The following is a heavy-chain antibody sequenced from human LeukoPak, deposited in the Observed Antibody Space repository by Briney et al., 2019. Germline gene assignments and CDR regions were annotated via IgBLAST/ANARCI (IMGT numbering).Heavy chain of an antibody. CDR2: IKQDGSEK. Sequence: GGSLRLSCAASGFTFSSYWMSWVRQAPGKGLEWVANIKQDGSEKYYADSVKGRFTISRDNSKNTLYLQMNGLRAEDTAVYYCAKDRQQWLAEEYWGQGTLVTVSS. CDR3: AKDRQQWLAEEY. J-gene: IGHJ4*02. D-gene: IGHD3-22*01. CDR1: GFTFSSYW. V-gene: IGHV3-7*01.